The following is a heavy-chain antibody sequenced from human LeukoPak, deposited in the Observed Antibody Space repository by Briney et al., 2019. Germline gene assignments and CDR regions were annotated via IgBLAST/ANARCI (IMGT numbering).Heavy chain of an antibody. CDR2: IRYDGSNK. Sequence: GGSLRLSCAASGLTFSSYGMHWVRQAPGKGLEWVAFIRYDGSNKYYADSVKGRFTISRDNSKNTLYLQMNSLRAEDTAVYYCAKDRVVPAAIPDYWGQGTLVTVSS. D-gene: IGHD2-2*02. CDR3: AKDRVVPAAIPDY. V-gene: IGHV3-30*02. CDR1: GLTFSSYG. J-gene: IGHJ4*02.